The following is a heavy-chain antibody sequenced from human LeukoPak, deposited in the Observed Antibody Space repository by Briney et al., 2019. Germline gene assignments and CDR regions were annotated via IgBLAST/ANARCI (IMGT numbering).Heavy chain of an antibody. CDR3: ARDQSSGGVDY. Sequence: GGSLRLSYAASGFTVSSNHMNWVRQAPGKGLEWVSVIYSGGSTYYADSVKGRFTISRHNSKNTLYLQMNSLRAEDTAVYYCARDQSSGGVDYWGQGTLVTVSS. CDR1: GFTVSSNH. V-gene: IGHV3-53*04. D-gene: IGHD3-10*01. CDR2: IYSGGST. J-gene: IGHJ4*02.